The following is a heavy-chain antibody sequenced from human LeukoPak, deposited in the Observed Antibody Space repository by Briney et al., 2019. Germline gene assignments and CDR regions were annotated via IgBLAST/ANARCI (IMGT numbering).Heavy chain of an antibody. J-gene: IGHJ5*02. V-gene: IGHV4-59*01. Sequence: SETLSLTCTVSGGSISSYYWSWIRQPPGKGLGWVGYIYYSGSTNYNPSLKSRVTISVDTSKNQFSLKLSSVTAADTAVYYCARERTRGYSYGLFDPWGQGTLVTVSS. CDR1: GGSISSYY. CDR3: ARERTRGYSYGLFDP. CDR2: IYYSGST. D-gene: IGHD5-18*01.